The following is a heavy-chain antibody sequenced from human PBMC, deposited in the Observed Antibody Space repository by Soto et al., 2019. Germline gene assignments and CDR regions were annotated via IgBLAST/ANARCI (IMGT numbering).Heavy chain of an antibody. CDR3: ATLKRYCSGGSCYSGHAFDI. Sequence: ASVKVSCKASGYTFTSYDINWVRQATGQGLERMGWMNPNSGNTGYAQKFQGRVTMTRNTSISTAYMELSSLRSEDTAVYYCATLKRYCSGGSCYSGHAFDIWGQGTMVTVSS. CDR2: MNPNSGNT. V-gene: IGHV1-8*01. D-gene: IGHD2-15*01. CDR1: GYTFTSYD. J-gene: IGHJ3*02.